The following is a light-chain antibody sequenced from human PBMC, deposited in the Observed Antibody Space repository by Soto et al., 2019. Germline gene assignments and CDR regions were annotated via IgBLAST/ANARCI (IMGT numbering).Light chain of an antibody. CDR3: QHYKSYPWT. CDR1: QSIDSW. CDR2: KAS. Sequence: DIPVTQSPSTMSASVGDRVTITCRASQSIDSWLAWYQQKPGKAPKFLMYKASNLESGVPSRFSGSGSETEFTLTISSLQPDDFAIYYCQHYKSYPWTFGQGTKVELK. J-gene: IGKJ1*01. V-gene: IGKV1-5*03.